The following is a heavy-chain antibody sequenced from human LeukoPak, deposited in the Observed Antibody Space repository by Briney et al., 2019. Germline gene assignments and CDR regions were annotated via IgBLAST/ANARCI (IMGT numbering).Heavy chain of an antibody. CDR1: GFTLSNNW. V-gene: IGHV3-49*04. CDR2: IRSKAYGGTT. CDR3: TRRYNYDSSGYYYVRDAFDI. D-gene: IGHD3-22*01. J-gene: IGHJ3*02. Sequence: GGSLRLSCAASGFTLSNNWMHWVRQAPGKGLEWVGFIRSKAYGGTTKNAASVKGRFTISRDDSRSIAYLQMNSLKTEDTAVYYCTRRYNYDSSGYYYVRDAFDIWGQGTMVTVSS.